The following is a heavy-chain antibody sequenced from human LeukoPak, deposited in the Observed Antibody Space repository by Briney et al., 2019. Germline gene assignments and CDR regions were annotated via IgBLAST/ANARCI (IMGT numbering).Heavy chain of an antibody. Sequence: ASVKVSCKASGYTFTSYDINWVRQATGQGLEWMGWMNPNSGNTGYAQKFQGRVTITRNASISTAYMELSSLRSEDTAVYYCARVGYITWFDPWGQGTLVTVSS. CDR3: ARVGYITWFDP. J-gene: IGHJ5*02. CDR1: GYTFTSYD. V-gene: IGHV1-8*03. CDR2: MNPNSGNT. D-gene: IGHD6-13*01.